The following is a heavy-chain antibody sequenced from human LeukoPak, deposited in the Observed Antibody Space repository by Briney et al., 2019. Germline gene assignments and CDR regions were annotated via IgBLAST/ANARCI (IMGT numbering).Heavy chain of an antibody. D-gene: IGHD3-10*02. CDR3: ASVVVRGFDP. Sequence: SETLSLTCDVSGTSITSGYYWVWIRQPPVKGLEWIASVYHSGTTYYNPSLKSRVTISINTSKNQFSLRMTSLTAADTAVYYCASVVVRGFDPWGQGIRVTVSS. V-gene: IGHV4-38-2*01. CDR2: VYHSGTT. CDR1: GTSITSGYY. J-gene: IGHJ5*02.